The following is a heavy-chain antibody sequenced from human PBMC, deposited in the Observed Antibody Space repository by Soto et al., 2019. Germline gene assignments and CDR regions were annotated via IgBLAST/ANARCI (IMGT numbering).Heavy chain of an antibody. CDR1: GGSISSGDYY. J-gene: IGHJ5*02. CDR2: IYYSGST. D-gene: IGHD3-3*01. V-gene: IGHV4-31*03. Sequence: QVQLQESGPGLVKPSQTLSLTCTVSGGSISSGDYYWSWIRQHPGKGLEWIGYIYYSGSTYYNPSLKSRVTISVATSKNQFSLKLNSVTAADTAVYYCARWWSGSRQGFDPWGQGTLVTVSS. CDR3: ARWWSGSRQGFDP.